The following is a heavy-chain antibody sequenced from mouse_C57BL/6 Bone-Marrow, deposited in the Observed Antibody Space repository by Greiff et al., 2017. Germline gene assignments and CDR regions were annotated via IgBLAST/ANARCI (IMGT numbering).Heavy chain of an antibody. Sequence: SGAELVKPGASVKLSCKASGYTFTSYWMHWVKQRPGRGLEWIGRIDPNSGGTKYNEKFKSKATLTVDKPSSTAYMQLSSLTSEDSAVYYCARNDYAFSYYFDYWGQGTTLTVSS. CDR3: ARNDYAFSYYFDY. D-gene: IGHD1-1*01. CDR1: GYTFTSYW. CDR2: IDPNSGGT. J-gene: IGHJ2*01. V-gene: IGHV1-72*01.